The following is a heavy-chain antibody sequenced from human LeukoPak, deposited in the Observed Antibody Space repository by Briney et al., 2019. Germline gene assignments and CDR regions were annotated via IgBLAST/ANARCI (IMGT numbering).Heavy chain of an antibody. D-gene: IGHD2/OR15-2a*01. Sequence: GGSLRLSCAASGFSFSDYWMIWVRPAPGKGPEWVANIKQDGSETYYLDSVKGRFTISRDNARNLLFLQMNSLRAEDTAVYYCSNGIYGTSYWGQGTLVTVSS. CDR1: GFSFSDYW. CDR3: SNGIYGTSY. J-gene: IGHJ4*02. V-gene: IGHV3-7*01. CDR2: IKQDGSET.